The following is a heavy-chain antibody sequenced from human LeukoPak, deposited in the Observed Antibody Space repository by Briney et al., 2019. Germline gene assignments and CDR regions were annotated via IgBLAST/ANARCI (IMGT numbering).Heavy chain of an antibody. CDR2: IYNSGST. CDR3: ERDTTVIKDAFDI. J-gene: IGHJ3*02. V-gene: IGHV4-61*02. D-gene: IGHD4-17*01. CDR1: GGSISSGTYY. Sequence: SETLSLTCTVPGGSISSGTYYWSWIRKPAGKGLEWIGRIYNSGSTKYNPSLKRRVTMSVDTSKNQFSLKLCSVTAADTAVYYCERDTTVIKDAFDIWGQGTMVTVSS.